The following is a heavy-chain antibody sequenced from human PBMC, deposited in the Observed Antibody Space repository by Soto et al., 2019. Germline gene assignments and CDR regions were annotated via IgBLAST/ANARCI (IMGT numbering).Heavy chain of an antibody. CDR2: IYPGDSDT. V-gene: IGHV5-51*01. D-gene: IGHD6-6*01. CDR1: GYTFTNYW. CDR3: ARFKSSSSAGDYYYYGMDV. Sequence: GESLKISCKGSGYTFTNYWIGWVRQMPGKGLEWMGIIYPGDSDTKYNPSFQGQVTISADKSITTTYLQWSSLKASDTAMYYCARFKSSSSAGDYYYYGMDVWGQGTTVTVSS. J-gene: IGHJ6*02.